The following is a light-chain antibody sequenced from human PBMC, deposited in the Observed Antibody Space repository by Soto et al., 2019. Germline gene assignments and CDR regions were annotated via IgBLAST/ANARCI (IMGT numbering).Light chain of an antibody. CDR2: DVS. J-gene: IGLJ2*01. Sequence: QSVLTQPRSVSGSPGQSVTISCTGTSSDVGGYNYVSWYQQHPGKAPNLMIYDVSKRPSGVPDRFSDSKSGNTASLTISGLQAEDEADYYCCSYAGSVLFGGGTKLTVL. CDR3: CSYAGSVL. V-gene: IGLV2-11*01. CDR1: SSDVGGYNY.